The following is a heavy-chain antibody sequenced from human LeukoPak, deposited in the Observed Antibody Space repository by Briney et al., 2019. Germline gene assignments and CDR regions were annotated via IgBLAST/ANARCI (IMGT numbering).Heavy chain of an antibody. CDR1: GFTFSSYS. V-gene: IGHV3-21*01. Sequence: GGSLRLSCAASGFTFSSYSMNWVRQAPGKGLEWVSSISSSSSYIYYADSVKGRFTISRDNAKNPLYLQMNSLRAEDTAVYYCASPLLTIFGVVTDIWGQGTLVTVSS. J-gene: IGHJ4*02. CDR3: ASPLLTIFGVVTDI. CDR2: ISSSSSYI. D-gene: IGHD3-3*01.